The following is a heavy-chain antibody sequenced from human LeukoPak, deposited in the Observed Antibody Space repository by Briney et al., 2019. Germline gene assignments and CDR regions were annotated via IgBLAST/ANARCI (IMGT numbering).Heavy chain of an antibody. D-gene: IGHD3-9*01. CDR3: ARGLISDILTGYSQYYFDY. V-gene: IGHV4-39*07. J-gene: IGHJ4*02. Sequence: SETLSLTCTVSGGSISGTDLYWGWIRQLPGKGLEWIGNIHSSGNSFCNPSLKSRVTISVDTSKNQFSLKLSSVTAADTAVYYCARGLISDILTGYSQYYFDYWGQGTLVTVSS. CDR1: GGSISGTDLY. CDR2: IHSSGNS.